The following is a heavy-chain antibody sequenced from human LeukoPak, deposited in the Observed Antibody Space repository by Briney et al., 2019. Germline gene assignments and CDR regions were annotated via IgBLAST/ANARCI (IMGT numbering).Heavy chain of an antibody. CDR1: GFTFSSFE. J-gene: IGHJ4*02. CDR3: AKDDAWIRFGE. D-gene: IGHD3-10*01. V-gene: IGHV3-23*01. Sequence: GGSLRLSCAASGFTFSSFEMNWVRQAPGKGLEWVSGISPSGDIKYYADSVKGRFTISRDNSKKTLYLEVSSLTGEDTAVYYCAKDDAWIRFGEWSQGTLVTVSS. CDR2: ISPSGDIK.